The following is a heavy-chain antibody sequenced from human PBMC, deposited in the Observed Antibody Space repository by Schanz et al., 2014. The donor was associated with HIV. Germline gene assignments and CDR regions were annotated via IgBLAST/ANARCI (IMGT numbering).Heavy chain of an antibody. CDR3: AKDLGGFSAYEAYTSGRGY. CDR2: ISYDGNNQ. Sequence: VQLVESGGGLVQPGGSLRLSCAASEFTFSSYWMSWVRQAPGKGLEWVAVISYDGNNQYYADSVKGRFTISRDNSRNRVFLQMNSLRAEDTAVYYCAKDLGGFSAYEAYTSGRGYWGQGTLVIVSS. CDR1: EFTFSSYW. J-gene: IGHJ4*02. D-gene: IGHD5-12*01. V-gene: IGHV3-30*18.